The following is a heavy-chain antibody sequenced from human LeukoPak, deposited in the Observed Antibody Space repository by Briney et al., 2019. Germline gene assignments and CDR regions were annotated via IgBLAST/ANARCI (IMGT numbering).Heavy chain of an antibody. CDR3: ARLSIAARRGGGDYYYYYGMDV. CDR1: GFTFSSYA. V-gene: IGHV4-34*01. Sequence: PGGSLRLSCAASGFTFSSYAMSWVRQPPGKGLEWIGEINHSGSTNYNPSLKSRVTISVDTSKNQFSLKLSSVTAADTAVYYCARLSIAARRGGGDYYYYYGMDVWGQGTTVTVSS. D-gene: IGHD6-6*01. J-gene: IGHJ6*02. CDR2: INHSGST.